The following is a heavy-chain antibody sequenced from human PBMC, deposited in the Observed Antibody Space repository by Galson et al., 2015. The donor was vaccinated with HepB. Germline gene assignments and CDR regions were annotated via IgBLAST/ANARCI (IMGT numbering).Heavy chain of an antibody. CDR2: IYYSGST. V-gene: IGHV4-31*03. CDR3: ARDRSTLGEGEFDY. Sequence: TLSLTCTVSGGSISSGGYYWGWIRQHPGKGLEWIGYIYYSGSTYYNPSLKSRVTISVDTSKNQFSLKLSSVTAADTAVYYCARDRSTLGEGEFDYWGQGTLVTVSS. J-gene: IGHJ4*02. D-gene: IGHD3-16*01. CDR1: GGSISSGGYY.